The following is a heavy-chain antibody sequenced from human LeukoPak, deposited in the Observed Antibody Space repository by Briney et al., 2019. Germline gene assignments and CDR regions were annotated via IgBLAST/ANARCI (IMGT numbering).Heavy chain of an antibody. CDR1: GYTFTGYY. V-gene: IGHV1-2*02. Sequence: ASVKVSCKASGYTFTGYYMHWVRQAPGQGLEWMGWINPNSGGTNYAQKFQGRVTMTRDTSISTAYMELSRLRSDDTAVYYCARGPVTWGSGSYYEGSPFDIWGQGTMVTVSS. CDR2: INPNSGGT. CDR3: ARGPVTWGSGSYYEGSPFDI. J-gene: IGHJ3*02. D-gene: IGHD3-10*01.